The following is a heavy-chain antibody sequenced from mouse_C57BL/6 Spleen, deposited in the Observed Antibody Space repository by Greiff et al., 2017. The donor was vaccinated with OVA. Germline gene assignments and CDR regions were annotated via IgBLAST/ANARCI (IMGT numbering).Heavy chain of an antibody. J-gene: IGHJ1*03. CDR1: GFTFTSYY. V-gene: IGHV7-3*01. CDR3: ASDCSSWYCDV. D-gene: IGHD1-1*01. CDR2: IRNKANGYTT. Sequence: VQLIESGGGLVQPGGSLSLSCAASGFTFTSYYMSWVRQPPGKALEWLGFIRNKANGYTTEYSASVKGRFTNYRDNSQSILYLQMNALRAEDSAADYGASDCSSWYCDVWGTGTTVTVSS.